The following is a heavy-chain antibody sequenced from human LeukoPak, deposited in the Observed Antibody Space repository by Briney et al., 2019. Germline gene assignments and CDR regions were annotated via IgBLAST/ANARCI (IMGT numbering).Heavy chain of an antibody. J-gene: IGHJ6*03. Sequence: GGSLRLSCAASGFTFSSYSMNWVRQAPGKGLEWVSYISSSSSYIYYADSVKGRFTISRDNAKNSLYLQMNSLRAEDTAVYYCARDRRSWGYYYMDVWGKGTTVTVSS. CDR3: ARDRRSWGYYYMDV. CDR1: GFTFSSYS. V-gene: IGHV3-21*01. CDR2: ISSSSSYI. D-gene: IGHD1-26*01.